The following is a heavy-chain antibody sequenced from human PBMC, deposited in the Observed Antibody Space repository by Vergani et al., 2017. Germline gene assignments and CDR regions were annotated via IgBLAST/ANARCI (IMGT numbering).Heavy chain of an antibody. CDR3: ARLSYDTTPYLQGGYDC. CDR2: ISARYPST. V-gene: IGHV3-23*01. J-gene: IGHJ4*02. D-gene: IGHD3-22*01. CDR1: GFTFSACP. Sequence: EVQLLQSGGGVIQPGGSVRLSCAASGFTFSACPMTWVRQAPGKGLEWVSAISARYPSTYYADSVQGRFTISRDNSKNMLYLQMNSLRAEDTAVYYCARLSYDTTPYLQGGYDCWGQETLVSVSS.